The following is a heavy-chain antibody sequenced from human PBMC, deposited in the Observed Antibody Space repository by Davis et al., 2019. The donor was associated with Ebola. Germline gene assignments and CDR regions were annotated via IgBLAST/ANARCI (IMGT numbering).Heavy chain of an antibody. Sequence: GESLKISCAASGFTFSDYYMDWVRQAPGKGLEWVAFIRYDGSNKYYADSVKGRFTISRDNSKNTLYLQMNSLRAEDTAVYYCARGPRQAPYYFDYWGQGTLVTVSS. CDR1: GFTFSDYY. CDR3: ARGPRQAPYYFDY. J-gene: IGHJ4*02. CDR2: IRYDGSNK. V-gene: IGHV3-30*02.